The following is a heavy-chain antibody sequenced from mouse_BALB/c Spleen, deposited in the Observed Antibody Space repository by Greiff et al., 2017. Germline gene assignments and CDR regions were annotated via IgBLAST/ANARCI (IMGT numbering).Heavy chain of an antibody. D-gene: IGHD2-4*01. CDR3: ARSRDYDAWFAY. CDR2: INPSSGYT. V-gene: IGHV1-4*02. J-gene: IGHJ3*01. Sequence: QVQLQQSAAELARPGASVKMSCKASGYTFTSYTMHWVKQRPGQGLEWIGYINPSSGYTEYNQKFKDKSTLTADKSSSTAYMQLSSLTSEDSAVYYCARSRDYDAWFAYWGQGTLVTVSA. CDR1: GYTFTSYT.